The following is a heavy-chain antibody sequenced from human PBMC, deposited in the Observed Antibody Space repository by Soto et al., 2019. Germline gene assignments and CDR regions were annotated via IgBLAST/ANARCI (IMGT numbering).Heavy chain of an antibody. CDR2: IYYSGST. D-gene: IGHD3-22*01. J-gene: IGHJ4*02. V-gene: IGHV4-59*01. Sequence: SETLSLTCTVSGGSISSYYWIWIRQPPGKGLEWIGYIYYSGSTNYNPSLKSRVTISVDTSKNQFSLKLSSVTAADTAVYYCATSYYYDSSGYYYFDYWGQGTLVTVSS. CDR1: GGSISSYY. CDR3: ATSYYYDSSGYYYFDY.